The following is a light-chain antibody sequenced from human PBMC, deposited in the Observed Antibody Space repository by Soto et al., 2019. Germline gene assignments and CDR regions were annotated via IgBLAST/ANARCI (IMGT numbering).Light chain of an antibody. CDR3: TVWDDSLRGRL. Sequence: QSVLTQPPSASGTPGQRVTISCSGSSYNIESNFVYWYQQFPGTAPRLLIYRNNQRPSGVPDRFSGSKSGTSASLAISALRSEDEADYYCTVWDDSLRGRLFGRGTKVPVL. V-gene: IGLV1-47*01. J-gene: IGLJ2*01. CDR2: RNN. CDR1: SYNIESNF.